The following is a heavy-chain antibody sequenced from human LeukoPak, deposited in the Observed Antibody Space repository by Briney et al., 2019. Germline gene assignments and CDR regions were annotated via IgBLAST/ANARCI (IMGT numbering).Heavy chain of an antibody. CDR2: ISAYNGNT. CDR3: ARAGYSYGFVPPNLSYYMDV. V-gene: IGHV1-18*01. CDR1: GYTFTSYG. Sequence: ASVKVSCKASGYTFTSYGISWVRQAPGQGLEWMGWISAYNGNTNYAQKLQGRVTMTTDTSTSTAYMELRSLRSDDTAVYYCARAGYSYGFVPPNLSYYMDVWGKGTTVTVSS. J-gene: IGHJ6*03. D-gene: IGHD5-18*01.